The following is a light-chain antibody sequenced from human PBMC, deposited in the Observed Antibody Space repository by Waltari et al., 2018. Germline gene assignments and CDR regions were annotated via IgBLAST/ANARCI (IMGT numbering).Light chain of an antibody. CDR1: SSDIGAYNF. CDR2: DVN. Sequence: QSALTQPASVSGSPGQSITISCTGTSSDIGAYNFVSWYQTHPGKAPKGMIYDVNNRPSGVSSRFSGSKSGNTASLTISGLQAEDEADYYCSSYTTGSTRYVFGSGTKVTVL. J-gene: IGLJ1*01. CDR3: SSYTTGSTRYV. V-gene: IGLV2-14*03.